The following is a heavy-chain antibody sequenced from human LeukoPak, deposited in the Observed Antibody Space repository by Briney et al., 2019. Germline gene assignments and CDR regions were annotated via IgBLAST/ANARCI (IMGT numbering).Heavy chain of an antibody. J-gene: IGHJ6*02. D-gene: IGHD2-2*01. CDR1: GFTFDNYR. CDR2: ISDSGGST. CDR3: AKAIYQLHTSVYGMDV. V-gene: IGHV3-23*01. Sequence: PGGSLRLSCAASGFTFDNYRMSWVRQAPGKGLEWVSTISDSGGSTYCADSVEGRFTISRDNSKNTLFLQMNSLRAEDTAVYHCAKAIYQLHTSVYGMDVWGQGTPVTVSS.